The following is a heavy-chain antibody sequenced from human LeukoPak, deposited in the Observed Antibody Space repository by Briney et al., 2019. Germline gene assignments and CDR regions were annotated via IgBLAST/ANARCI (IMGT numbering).Heavy chain of an antibody. D-gene: IGHD3-9*01. V-gene: IGHV3-23*01. CDR3: ARGSPVLRYFDALYGMDV. CDR2: ISGSGGST. J-gene: IGHJ6*02. Sequence: PGGSLRLSCAASGFTFSSYAMSWVRQAPGKGLEWVSAISGSGGSTYYADSVKGRFTISRDNSKNTLYLQMNSLRSEDTAVYYCARGSPVLRYFDALYGMDVWGQGTTVTVSS. CDR1: GFTFSSYA.